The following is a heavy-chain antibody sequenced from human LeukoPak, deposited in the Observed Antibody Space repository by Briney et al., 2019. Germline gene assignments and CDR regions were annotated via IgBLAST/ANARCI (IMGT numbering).Heavy chain of an antibody. CDR1: RYTLTELS. CDR2: FDPEDGET. CDR3: ATSLRFLEWYQYYFDY. J-gene: IGHJ4*02. D-gene: IGHD3-3*01. V-gene: IGHV1-24*01. Sequence: ASVKVSCKVSRYTLTELSMHWVRQAPGKGLEWMGGFDPEDGETIYAQKFQGRVTMTEDTSTDTAYMELSSLRSEDTAVYYCATSLRFLEWYQYYFDYWGQGTLVTVSS.